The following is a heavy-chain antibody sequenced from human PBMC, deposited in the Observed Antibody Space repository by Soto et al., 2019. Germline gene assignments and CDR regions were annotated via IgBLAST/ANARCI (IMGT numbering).Heavy chain of an antibody. V-gene: IGHV3-74*02. CDR1: GFTFSNYW. CDR3: ERGGGGVADGAMGD. D-gene: IGHD2-21*01. Sequence: EVQLVESGGGLVQPGESLRLSCAASGFTFSNYWMHWVRQAPGRGLVWVSGINSDGTTTAYADSAKGRFTISRDNDKVTLDLKIVSLWAEDRAVYACERGGGGVADGAMGDWGQGTTVTVSS. CDR2: INSDGTTT. J-gene: IGHJ6*02.